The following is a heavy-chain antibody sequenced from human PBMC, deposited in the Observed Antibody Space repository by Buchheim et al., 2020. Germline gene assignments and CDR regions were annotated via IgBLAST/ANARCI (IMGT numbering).Heavy chain of an antibody. D-gene: IGHD4/OR15-4a*01. CDR2: INPDSGGT. Sequence: QVHLVQSGAEVEKPGASVKVSCKASGYTFSGFHMHWLRQAPGQGLEWMGWINPDSGGTNYEQKFQGRVTLTRDTSISTAYMELSSLRSDDTAVFYCARDPGPRGLSWYFDLWGRGTL. J-gene: IGHJ2*01. V-gene: IGHV1-2*02. CDR3: ARDPGPRGLSWYFDL. CDR1: GYTFSGFH.